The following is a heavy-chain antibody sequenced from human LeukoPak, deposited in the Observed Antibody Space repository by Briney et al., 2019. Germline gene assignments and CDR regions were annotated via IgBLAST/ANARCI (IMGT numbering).Heavy chain of an antibody. V-gene: IGHV1-8*01. CDR2: MNPNTGNT. CDR1: GYTFTSYD. J-gene: IGHJ5*02. Sequence: GASGKVSGKASGYTFTSYDINWGRQAPGQGLEWMGWMNPNTGNTDYAQKFQGRVTMTRDTSISTAYMELSGLRSDDTAIYYCAGGWEPYDYWFDPWGQGTLVTVSS. D-gene: IGHD5-12*01. CDR3: AGGWEPYDYWFDP.